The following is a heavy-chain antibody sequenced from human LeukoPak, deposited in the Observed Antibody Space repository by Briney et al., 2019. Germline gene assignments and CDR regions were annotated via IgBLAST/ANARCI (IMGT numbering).Heavy chain of an antibody. J-gene: IGHJ4*02. Sequence: SETLSLTCAVYGGSFSGYYWSWIRQPPGKGLEWIGEINHSGSTNYNPSLKSRVTISVDTSKNQFSLKLSSVTAADTAVYYCARGPGGRMRYYDSSGYCRIDYWGQGTLVTVSS. V-gene: IGHV4-34*01. CDR3: ARGPGGRMRYYDSSGYCRIDY. CDR1: GGSFSGYY. D-gene: IGHD3-22*01. CDR2: INHSGST.